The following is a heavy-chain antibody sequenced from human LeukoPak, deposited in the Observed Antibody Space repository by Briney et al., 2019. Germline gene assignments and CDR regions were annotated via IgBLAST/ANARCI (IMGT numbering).Heavy chain of an antibody. CDR3: ARGGGTVAGIYYYYGMDV. CDR2: INHSGST. J-gene: IGHJ6*02. D-gene: IGHD6-19*01. V-gene: IGHV4-34*01. Sequence: SETLSLTCAVYGGSFSGYYWSWIRQPPGKGLEWIGEINHSGSTNYNPSLKSQVTISVDTSKNQFSLKLSSVTAADTAVYYCARGGGTVAGIYYYYGMDVWGQGTTVTVSS. CDR1: GGSFSGYY.